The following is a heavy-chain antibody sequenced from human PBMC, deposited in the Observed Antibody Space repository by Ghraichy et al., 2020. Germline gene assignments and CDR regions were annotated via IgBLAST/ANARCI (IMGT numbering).Heavy chain of an antibody. Sequence: SQTLSLTCAVYGGSFSGYYWSWIRQPPGKGLEWIGEINHSGSTNYNPSLKSRVTISVDTSKNQFSLKLSSVTAADTAVYYCARHLAVAGTRAVDYWGQGTLVTVSS. CDR2: INHSGST. D-gene: IGHD6-19*01. V-gene: IGHV4-34*01. CDR1: GGSFSGYY. CDR3: ARHLAVAGTRAVDY. J-gene: IGHJ4*02.